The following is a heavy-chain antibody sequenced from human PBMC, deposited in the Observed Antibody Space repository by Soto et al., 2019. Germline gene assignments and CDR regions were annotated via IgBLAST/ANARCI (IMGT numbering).Heavy chain of an antibody. J-gene: IGHJ4*02. CDR1: GGTFGSCT. CDR3: ARDPESGSSSGY. D-gene: IGHD1-26*01. Sequence: GASVKVSCKASGGTFGSCTMRWVRQAPGQGLEWMGRIIPILGIANYAQKFQGRVTITADKSTSTAYMELSSLRSEDTAVYYCARDPESGSSSGYWGQGTLVTVSS. V-gene: IGHV1-69*04. CDR2: IIPILGIA.